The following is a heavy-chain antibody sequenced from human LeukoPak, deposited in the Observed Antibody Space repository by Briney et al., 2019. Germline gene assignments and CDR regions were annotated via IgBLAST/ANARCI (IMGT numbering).Heavy chain of an antibody. Sequence: GRSLRLSCAASGFTFSSYAMHWVRQAPGKGLEWVAVISYDGSNKYYADSVKGRFTISRDNSKNTLYLQMNSLRAEDTAVYYCARGYCTSTSCSPPSPWGQGTLVTVSS. CDR2: ISYDGSNK. D-gene: IGHD2-2*01. CDR3: ARGYCTSTSCSPPSP. V-gene: IGHV3-30-3*01. CDR1: GFTFSSYA. J-gene: IGHJ5*02.